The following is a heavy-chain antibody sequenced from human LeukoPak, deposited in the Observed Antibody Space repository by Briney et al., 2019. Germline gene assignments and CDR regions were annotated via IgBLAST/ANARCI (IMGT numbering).Heavy chain of an antibody. V-gene: IGHV5-51*01. J-gene: IGHJ3*02. CDR3: ARPPSIAADNDAFDI. CDR1: GYSFTSYW. Sequence: GESLKISCKGSGYSFTSYWIGWVRQMPGKGLEWMGIIYPGDSDTRYSPSFQGQVTISADKSISTAYLQWSSLKASDTATYYCARPPSIAADNDAFDIWGQGTMVTVSS. CDR2: IYPGDSDT. D-gene: IGHD6-25*01.